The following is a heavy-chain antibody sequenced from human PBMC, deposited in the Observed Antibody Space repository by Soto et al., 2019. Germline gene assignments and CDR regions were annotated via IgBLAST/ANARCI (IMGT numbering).Heavy chain of an antibody. CDR1: GYTLTELS. CDR3: AIEVRPNNQFDH. V-gene: IGHV1-24*01. D-gene: IGHD3-10*01. CDR2: FDLENGET. J-gene: IGHJ4*02. Sequence: GASVKVSCKVSGYTLTELSIHWVRQAPGEGLEWMGGFDLENGETIYAQRFQGRVTMTEESSADTPYMELSSLRSEDTAVYYCAIEVRPNNQFDHWGQGTMVTVS.